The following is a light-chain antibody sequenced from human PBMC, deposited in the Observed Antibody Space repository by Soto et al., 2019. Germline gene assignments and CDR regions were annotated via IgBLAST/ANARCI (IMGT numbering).Light chain of an antibody. CDR1: QSVSSN. J-gene: IGKJ2*01. Sequence: EIVMTQSPSTLSVSPGERATLSCRASQSVSSNLAWYQQKPGQAPRLLIYGASTRATGIPARFSGSGSGTEFTLTISSLQSEDFAAYYCQQYNNWSPYTFGRGTKLEIK. V-gene: IGKV3-15*01. CDR3: QQYNNWSPYT. CDR2: GAS.